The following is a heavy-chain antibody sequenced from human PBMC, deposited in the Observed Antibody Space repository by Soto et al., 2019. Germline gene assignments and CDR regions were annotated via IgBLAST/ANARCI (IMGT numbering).Heavy chain of an antibody. Sequence: ASVKVSCKASGYTFTGYYMHWVRQARGQGLEWMGWINPNSGGTNYAQKFQGRVTMTRDTSISTAYMELSRLRSDATAVYYCAVITAMGPFDYWGQGTLVTVSS. CDR1: GYTFTGYY. CDR3: AVITAMGPFDY. V-gene: IGHV1-2*02. J-gene: IGHJ4*02. CDR2: INPNSGGT. D-gene: IGHD5-18*01.